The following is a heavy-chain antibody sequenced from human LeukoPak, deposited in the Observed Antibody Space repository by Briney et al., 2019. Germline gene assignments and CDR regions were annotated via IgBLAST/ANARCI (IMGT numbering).Heavy chain of an antibody. CDR3: ARGRGYSGYDDAFDI. CDR1: TNTFTSYG. D-gene: IGHD5-12*01. Sequence: ASVKVSCKASTNTFTSYGISWVRQAPGQGLEWMGWISAYNGDTHYAQKLQGRVTMITHTSTSTAYMELRSLRSDDTAVYYCARGRGYSGYDDAFDIWGQGTMVTVSS. CDR2: ISAYNGDT. J-gene: IGHJ3*02. V-gene: IGHV1-18*01.